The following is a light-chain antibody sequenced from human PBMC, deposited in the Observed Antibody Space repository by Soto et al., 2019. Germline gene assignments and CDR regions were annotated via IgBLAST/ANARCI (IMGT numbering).Light chain of an antibody. CDR3: QHYGTSLWT. CDR1: QSVSSTS. J-gene: IGKJ1*01. Sequence: EIVLTQSPGTLSLSPGERATLSCRASQSVSSTSLAWYQQKPGQAPRLLIYGASTRATGIPDRFSGSGSGTDFTLTISRVEPEAFELYYCQHYGTSLWTFGQGTKVDIK. CDR2: GAS. V-gene: IGKV3-20*01.